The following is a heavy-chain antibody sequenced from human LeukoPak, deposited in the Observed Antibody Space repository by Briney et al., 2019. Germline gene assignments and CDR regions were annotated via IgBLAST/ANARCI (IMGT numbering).Heavy chain of an antibody. V-gene: IGHV4-59*01. CDR1: GGSISSYY. D-gene: IGHD6-19*01. CDR2: IYYSRST. Sequence: PSETLSLTCTVSGGSISSYYWSWIRQPPGKGLEWIGYIYYSRSTNYHPYFKSRVTISVDTSKNQFSLKLSSVTAADTAVYYCARDLAGGWYRAFDYWGQGTLVTVSS. J-gene: IGHJ4*02. CDR3: ARDLAGGWYRAFDY.